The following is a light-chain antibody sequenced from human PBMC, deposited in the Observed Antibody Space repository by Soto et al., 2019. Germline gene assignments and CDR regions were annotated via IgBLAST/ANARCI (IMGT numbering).Light chain of an antibody. CDR3: QQRSNWPWT. CDR2: DAS. V-gene: IGKV3-11*01. Sequence: EIVLTQSPVTLSLSPGERATLSCRASQSVSSNVAWYQQKPGQAPRFLIYDASNRATGIPARFRGSGSGTEFTLTISSLEPEDFAIYYCQQRSNWPWTFGQGTKVEIK. J-gene: IGKJ1*01. CDR1: QSVSSN.